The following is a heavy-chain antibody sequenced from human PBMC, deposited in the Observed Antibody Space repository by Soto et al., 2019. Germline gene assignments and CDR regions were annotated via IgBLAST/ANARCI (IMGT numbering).Heavy chain of an antibody. Sequence: GGSLRLSCAASGFTFSSYGMHWVRQAPGKGLEWVAVIWYDGSNKYYADSVKGRFTISRDNSKNTLYLQMNSLRAEDTAVYYCARERMVVAATHSWFDPWGQGTLVTAPQ. D-gene: IGHD2-15*01. CDR3: ARERMVVAATHSWFDP. CDR2: IWYDGSNK. V-gene: IGHV3-33*01. CDR1: GFTFSSYG. J-gene: IGHJ5*02.